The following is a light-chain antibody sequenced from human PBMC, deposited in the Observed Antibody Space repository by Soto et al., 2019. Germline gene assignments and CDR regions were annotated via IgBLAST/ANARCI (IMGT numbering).Light chain of an antibody. J-gene: IGKJ3*01. CDR3: QQRTNWPG. V-gene: IGKV3D-11*01. CDR2: DAS. CDR1: QGISTQ. Sequence: EIVLTQSPATLSFSPGERATLSCRASQGISTQLAWYQQKPGQAPRLLIYDASNRATGIPARFSGGGSGTDFTLTISSLEPEDFAVYYCQQRTNWPGFGPGTKVDVK.